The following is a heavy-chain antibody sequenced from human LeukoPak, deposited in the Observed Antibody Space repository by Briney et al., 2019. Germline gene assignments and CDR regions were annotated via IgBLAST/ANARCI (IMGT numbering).Heavy chain of an antibody. CDR1: GYTFTSYD. V-gene: IGHV1-8*01. CDR2: MNPNSGNT. CDR3: ARGRGSGWSLYYYGMDV. D-gene: IGHD6-19*01. J-gene: IGHJ6*02. Sequence: ASVKVSCKASGYTFTSYDINWVRQATGQGLEWMGWMNPNSGNTGYAQKFQGRVTMTRNTSISTAYMELSSLRSEDTAVYYCARGRGSGWSLYYYGMDVWGQGTTVTVSS.